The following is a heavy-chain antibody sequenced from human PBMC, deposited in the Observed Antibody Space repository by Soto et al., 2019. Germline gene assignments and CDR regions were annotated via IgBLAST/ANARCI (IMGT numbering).Heavy chain of an antibody. J-gene: IGHJ4*02. D-gene: IGHD3-10*01. CDR2: IYYSGST. CDR3: ARRRSRRSGSYYNLLFDY. CDR1: GGSISSYY. V-gene: IGHV4-59*01. Sequence: PSETLSLTCTVSGGSISSYYWSWIRQPPGKGLEWIGYIYYSGSTNYNPSLKSRVTISVDTSKNQFSLKLSSVTAADTAVYYCARRRSRRSGSYYNLLFDYWGQGTLVTVSS.